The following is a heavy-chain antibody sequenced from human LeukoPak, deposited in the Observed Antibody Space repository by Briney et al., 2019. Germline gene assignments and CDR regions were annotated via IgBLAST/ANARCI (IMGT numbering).Heavy chain of an antibody. Sequence: PGGSLRLSCAASGFTFSSYWMSWVRQAPGKGLEWVANIKQDGSEKYYVDSVKGRFTISRDNAKNSLYLQMNSLRAEDTAVYYCARGPPSAVKVGEYYYYYGMDVWGQGTTVTVSS. CDR2: IKQDGSEK. CDR3: ARGPPSAVKVGEYYYYYGMDV. D-gene: IGHD4-17*01. CDR1: GFTFSSYW. J-gene: IGHJ6*02. V-gene: IGHV3-7*03.